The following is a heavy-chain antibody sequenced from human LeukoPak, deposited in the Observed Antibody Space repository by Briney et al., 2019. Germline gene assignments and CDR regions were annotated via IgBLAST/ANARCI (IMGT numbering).Heavy chain of an antibody. CDR2: ISGSGGST. CDR1: GFTFSSYA. D-gene: IGHD1-26*01. J-gene: IGHJ4*02. CDR3: ARDLVGWWDLGGYFDS. V-gene: IGHV3-23*01. Sequence: PGGSLRLSCAASGFTFSSYAMSWVRQAPGKGLEWVSAISGSGGSTYYADSVKGRFTISRDNAKNSLYLQMNSPRAEDTAVYYCARDLVGWWDLGGYFDSWGQGTLVTVSS.